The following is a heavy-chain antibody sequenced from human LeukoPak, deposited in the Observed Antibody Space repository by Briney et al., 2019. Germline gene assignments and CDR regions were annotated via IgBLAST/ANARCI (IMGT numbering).Heavy chain of an antibody. CDR2: IYSGGYT. J-gene: IGHJ5*02. Sequence: PGGSLRLSCAASGFTVSSNYMSWVRQAPGRGLEWVSVIYSGGYTYYADSVKGRFIISRDNSKNTLYLRMNSLRAEDTAVYYCARNSGWYDWLDPWGQGTLVTVSS. CDR1: GFTVSSNY. D-gene: IGHD6-19*01. V-gene: IGHV3-53*01. CDR3: ARNSGWYDWLDP.